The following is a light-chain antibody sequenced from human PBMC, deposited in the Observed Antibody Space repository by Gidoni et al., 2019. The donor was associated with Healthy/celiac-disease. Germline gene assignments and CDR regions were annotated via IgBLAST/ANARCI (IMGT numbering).Light chain of an antibody. CDR3: QQYDNLPVT. CDR2: DVS. V-gene: IGKV1-33*01. J-gene: IGKJ5*01. CDR1: EDISNY. Sequence: DIQMTQSPSSLSAPVGDRVTITCQASEDISNYLNWYQQEPGKAPKLLIYDVSNLETRVPSRFRRSGSGTDFTFTISRLQPEDIATYYCQQYDNLPVTFGQGTRLEIK.